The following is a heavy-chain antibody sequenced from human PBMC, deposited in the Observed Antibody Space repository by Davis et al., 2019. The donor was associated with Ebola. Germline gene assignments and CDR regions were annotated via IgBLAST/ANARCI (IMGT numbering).Heavy chain of an antibody. CDR3: ARGSPYDILTGNDYYYGMDV. CDR1: GGTFSSYA. J-gene: IGHJ6*02. D-gene: IGHD3-9*01. Sequence: SVKVSCKASGGTFSSYAISWVRQAPGQGLEWMGGIIPIFGTANYAQKFQGRVTITADESTSTAYMELSSLRSEDTAVYYCARGSPYDILTGNDYYYGMDVWGQGTTVTVSS. CDR2: IIPIFGTA. V-gene: IGHV1-69*13.